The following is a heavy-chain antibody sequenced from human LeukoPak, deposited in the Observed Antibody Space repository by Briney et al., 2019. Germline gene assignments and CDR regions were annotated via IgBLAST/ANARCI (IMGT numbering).Heavy chain of an antibody. CDR1: GGSISSSTYY. CDR3: AREWQWLVGVDP. Sequence: SETLSLTCTVSGGSISSSTYYWGWIRQPPGKGLEWIGSMYYSGNIYYNPSLKSRVTISVDTSKNQLSLKLSSVTAADTAVYYCAREWQWLVGVDPWGQGTLVTVSS. V-gene: IGHV4-39*07. D-gene: IGHD6-19*01. J-gene: IGHJ5*02. CDR2: MYYSGNI.